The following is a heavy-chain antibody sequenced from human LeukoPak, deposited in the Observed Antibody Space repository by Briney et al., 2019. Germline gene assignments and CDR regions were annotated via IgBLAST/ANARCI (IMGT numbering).Heavy chain of an antibody. V-gene: IGHV1-69*04. Sequence: SVKVSCKASGGTFSSYAISWVRQAPGQGLEWLGRIIPILGIANYAQKFQGRVTITADKSTSTAYMELSSLRSEDTAVYYCARAYCSSTSCYGEYFDYWGQGTLVTVSS. J-gene: IGHJ4*02. CDR1: GGTFSSYA. D-gene: IGHD2-2*01. CDR3: ARAYCSSTSCYGEYFDY. CDR2: IIPILGIA.